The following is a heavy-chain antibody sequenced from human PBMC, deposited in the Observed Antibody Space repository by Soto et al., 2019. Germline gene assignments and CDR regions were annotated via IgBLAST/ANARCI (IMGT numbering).Heavy chain of an antibody. CDR3: ARHKSSNYFGSSFDP. Sequence: GESLKISCKGSGYSFTSYWIGWVRQMPGKGLEWMGIIYPGDSDTRYSPSFQGQVTISADKSISTAYLQWSSLKASDTAMYYCARHKSSNYFGSSFDPWGQGTLVTVSS. CDR2: IYPGDSDT. D-gene: IGHD4-4*01. V-gene: IGHV5-51*01. CDR1: GYSFTSYW. J-gene: IGHJ5*02.